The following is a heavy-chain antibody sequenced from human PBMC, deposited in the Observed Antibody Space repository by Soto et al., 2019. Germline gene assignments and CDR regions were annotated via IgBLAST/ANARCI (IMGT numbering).Heavy chain of an antibody. CDR3: ARGRSIVVVPAATNYYGMDV. Sequence: ASVKVSCKASGHTFTSYGISWVRQAPGQGPEWMGWISAYNGNTNYAQKLQGRVTMTTDTSTSAAYMELRSLRSDDTAVYYCARGRSIVVVPAATNYYGMDVWGQGTTVTVSS. CDR2: ISAYNGNT. CDR1: GHTFTSYG. D-gene: IGHD2-2*01. J-gene: IGHJ6*02. V-gene: IGHV1-18*04.